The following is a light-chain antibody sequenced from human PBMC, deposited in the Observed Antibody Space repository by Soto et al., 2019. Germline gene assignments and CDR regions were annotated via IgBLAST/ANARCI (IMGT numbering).Light chain of an antibody. CDR2: DVS. J-gene: IGLJ1*01. Sequence: QSVLIQPASVSGFPGQSITISSTGTSSDVGGYNCVSWYQQHPGKAPKVMIYDVSDRPSGVSSRFSGSKSGNTASLTISGLLSDDEAEYFCSSCSSSSPYVFGTGTKVTVL. V-gene: IGLV2-14*01. CDR1: SSDVGGYNC. CDR3: SSCSSSSPYV.